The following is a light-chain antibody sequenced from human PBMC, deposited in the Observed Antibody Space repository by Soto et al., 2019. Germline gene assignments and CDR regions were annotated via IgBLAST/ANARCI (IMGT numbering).Light chain of an antibody. J-gene: IGKJ1*01. V-gene: IGKV3-15*01. CDR1: QSVSSN. CDR3: QQYNNWSPWT. Sequence: EIVMTQSPATLSVSPGERATLSCRASQSVSSNLAWYQQKPGQAPRLLIYGASTRATGIPARFSGSGSRTEFTLLISSLQSEEVAVDYCQQYNNWSPWTFGQGTKGEIK. CDR2: GAS.